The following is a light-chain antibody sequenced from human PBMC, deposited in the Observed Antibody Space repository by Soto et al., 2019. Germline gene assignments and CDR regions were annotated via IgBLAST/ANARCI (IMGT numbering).Light chain of an antibody. CDR1: QSVSTRY. CDR2: GAS. Sequence: ESMLTQSPGTLSLSPGERATLSCRASQSVSTRYLAWYQQKPGQAPRLLIYGASIRATGIPDRFSGSGSGTDFSLTITRLEPEDFALYYCHQVGRSPSAFTFGQGTKLEI. CDR3: HQVGRSPSAFT. V-gene: IGKV3-20*01. J-gene: IGKJ2*01.